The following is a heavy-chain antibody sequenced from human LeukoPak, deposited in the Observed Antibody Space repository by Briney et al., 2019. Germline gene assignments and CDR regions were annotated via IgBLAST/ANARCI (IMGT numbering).Heavy chain of an antibody. J-gene: IGHJ4*02. Sequence: GGSLRLSCAASGFTLSSYAMSWVRQAPGKGLEWVSAISGSGGSTYYADSVKGRFTISRDNSKNTLYLQMNSLGAEDTAMYYCAKEFDSSSYHCDYWGQGTLVTVSS. V-gene: IGHV3-23*01. CDR2: ISGSGGST. CDR3: AKEFDSSSYHCDY. CDR1: GFTLSSYA. D-gene: IGHD3-22*01.